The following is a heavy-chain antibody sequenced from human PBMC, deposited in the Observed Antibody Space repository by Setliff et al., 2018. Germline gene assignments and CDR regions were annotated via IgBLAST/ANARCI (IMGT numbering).Heavy chain of an antibody. CDR2: IYPADSDT. V-gene: IGHV5-51*01. CDR1: GYTFTNYW. J-gene: IGHJ3*02. CDR3: ARVGPLTDDAFDI. D-gene: IGHD1-26*01. Sequence: PGESLKISCKGSGYTFTNYWIAWVRQMPGKGLEYMGIIYPADSDTTYSPSFQGQVTISADKSLNTAYLQWSSLKASDTAIYYCARVGPLTDDAFDILGQGTMVTV.